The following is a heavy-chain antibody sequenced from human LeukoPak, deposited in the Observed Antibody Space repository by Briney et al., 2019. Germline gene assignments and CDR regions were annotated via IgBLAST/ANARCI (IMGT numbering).Heavy chain of an antibody. D-gene: IGHD5/OR15-5a*01. V-gene: IGHV4-39*07. CDR1: GGSISSSTYY. J-gene: IGHJ1*01. Sequence: PSETLSLTCTVSGGSISSSTYYWGWIRQPPGKGLEWIGSIYYSGSTYYNPSLKSRVTISVDKSKNQFSLKLSSVTAADTAVYYCARDEVVSYFQHWGQGTLVTVSS. CDR3: ARDEVVSYFQH. CDR2: IYYSGST.